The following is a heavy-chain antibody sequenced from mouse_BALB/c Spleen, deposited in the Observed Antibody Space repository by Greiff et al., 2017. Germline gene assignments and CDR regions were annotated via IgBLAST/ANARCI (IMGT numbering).Heavy chain of an antibody. CDR3: KSLGYGSRYDYMDY. J-gene: IGHJ4*01. V-gene: IGHV1-69*02. Sequence: QVQLQQPGAELVRPGASVKLSCKASGYTFTSYWINWVKQRPGQGLEWIGNIYPSDSYTNYNQKFKDKATLTVDKSSSTAYMQLSSPTSEDSAVYYCKSLGYGSRYDYMDYWGQGTRVPVS. D-gene: IGHD1-1*01. CDR1: GYTFTSYW. CDR2: IYPSDSYT.